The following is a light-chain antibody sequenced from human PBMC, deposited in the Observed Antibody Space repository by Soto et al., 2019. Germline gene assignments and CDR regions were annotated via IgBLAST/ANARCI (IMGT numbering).Light chain of an antibody. Sequence: DIQMTQSPSSLPASVGDRVTITCRASQNIGRYLSWYQQKPGRVPKLLIYTASNLQSGVPSRFSGSGSGAEFTLSISSLQPEDVATYYCRQSFGSAYTFGQGTNLELK. CDR2: TAS. CDR1: QNIGRY. CDR3: RQSFGSAYT. V-gene: IGKV1-39*01. J-gene: IGKJ2*01.